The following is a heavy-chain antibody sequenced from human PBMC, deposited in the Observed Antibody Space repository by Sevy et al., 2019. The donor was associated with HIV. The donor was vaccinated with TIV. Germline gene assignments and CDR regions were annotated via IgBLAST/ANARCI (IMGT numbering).Heavy chain of an antibody. Sequence: GGSLRLSCAASGFSFSSYSMHWVRQAPGKGLEWVANIKQDESEKYYVASVKGRFTISRDNAKNSLYLQMNSLRPEDTAVYYCARGNSGSFDYWGQGTLVTVSS. D-gene: IGHD3-22*01. CDR1: GFSFSSYS. J-gene: IGHJ4*02. CDR3: ARGNSGSFDY. V-gene: IGHV3-7*04. CDR2: IKQDESEK.